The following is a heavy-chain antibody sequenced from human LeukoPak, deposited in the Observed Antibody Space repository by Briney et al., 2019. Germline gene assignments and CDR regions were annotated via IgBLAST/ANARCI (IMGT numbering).Heavy chain of an antibody. CDR2: IWDDGSNK. D-gene: IGHD3-10*01. J-gene: IGHJ4*02. V-gene: IGHV3-33*01. Sequence: SGGSLRLSCAASGFTFSSYGMHWVRQAPGKGLEWVAVIWDDGSNKYYADSVKGRFTISRDNSKNTLYLQMNSLRAEDTAVYYWTRESDIGFGDGTSDDWGQGTPVTVSS. CDR1: GFTFSSYG. CDR3: TRESDIGFGDGTSDD.